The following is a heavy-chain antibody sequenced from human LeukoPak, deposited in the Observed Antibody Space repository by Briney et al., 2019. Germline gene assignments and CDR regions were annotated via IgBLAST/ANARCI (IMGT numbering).Heavy chain of an antibody. CDR3: ARCGYTSGLDQ. Sequence: GGSLRLSCAASGISLRSYWMSWVRQAPGKGLEWVANMKHDGSERYYVDSVKGRFTISRDDAKNSLYLEMNSLRVEDTAVYYCARCGYTSGLDQWGQGTLVTVSS. V-gene: IGHV3-7*01. CDR2: MKHDGSER. J-gene: IGHJ1*01. CDR1: GISLRSYW. D-gene: IGHD5-18*01.